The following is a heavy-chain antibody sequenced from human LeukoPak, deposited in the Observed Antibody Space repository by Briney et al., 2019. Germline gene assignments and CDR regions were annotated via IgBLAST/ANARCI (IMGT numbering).Heavy chain of an antibody. CDR2: ISSSSSYI. J-gene: IGHJ4*02. CDR3: ARASRGYSPYYFDY. D-gene: IGHD5-18*01. CDR1: GFTFSSYS. V-gene: IGHV3-21*01. Sequence: GGSLRLSCAASGFTFSSYSMNWVRQAPGKGLEWVSSISSSSSYIYYADSVKGRFTISRDNTKNSLYLQMNSLRAEDTAVYYCARASRGYSPYYFDYWGQGTLVTVSS.